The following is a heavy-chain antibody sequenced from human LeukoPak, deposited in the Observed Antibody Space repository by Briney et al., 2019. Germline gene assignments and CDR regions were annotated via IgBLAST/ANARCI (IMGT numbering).Heavy chain of an antibody. J-gene: IGHJ4*02. Sequence: AGSLRLSCAASGFTFSDYYMSWIRQAPGKGLEWVSYISSSGSTIYYADSVKGRFTISKDNAKNSLYLQMNSLRAEDTAVYYCARDRLRPYFDYWGQGTLVTVSS. D-gene: IGHD5-12*01. V-gene: IGHV3-11*01. CDR1: GFTFSDYY. CDR2: ISSSGSTI. CDR3: ARDRLRPYFDY.